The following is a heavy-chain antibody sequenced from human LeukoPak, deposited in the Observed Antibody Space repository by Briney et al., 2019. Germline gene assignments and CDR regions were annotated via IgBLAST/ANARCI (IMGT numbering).Heavy chain of an antibody. CDR2: IYSGGST. CDR1: GFTVSSNY. CDR3: ARATDYHFDY. D-gene: IGHD4-11*01. Sequence: GGSLRLSCAASGFTVSSNYMSWVRQAPGKGLEWVSVIYSGGSTYYADSVKGRFTISRDDSKNTLYLQMNSLRAEDTAVYYCARATDYHFDYWGQGTLVTVSS. J-gene: IGHJ4*02. V-gene: IGHV3-53*01.